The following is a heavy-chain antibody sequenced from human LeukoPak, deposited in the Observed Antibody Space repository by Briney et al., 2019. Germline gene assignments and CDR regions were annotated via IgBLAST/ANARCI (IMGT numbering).Heavy chain of an antibody. CDR1: GFTFSSFT. D-gene: IGHD1-26*01. J-gene: IGHJ3*02. CDR2: ISSSSRYI. V-gene: IGHV3-21*01. Sequence: GGSLRLSCAASGFTFSSFTMNWVRQAPGKGLEWVSSISSSSRYIYYGDSVMGRFNISRDNAKNSLYLQMNSLRAEDTAVYYCARGGSDPVSGRYYGGGAFDIWGQGTMVTVSS. CDR3: ARGGSDPVSGRYYGGGAFDI.